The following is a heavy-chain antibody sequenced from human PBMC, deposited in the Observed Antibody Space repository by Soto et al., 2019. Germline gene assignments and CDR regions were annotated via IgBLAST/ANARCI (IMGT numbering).Heavy chain of an antibody. V-gene: IGHV3-15*07. CDR1: GFTFSNAW. CDR2: IKSKTDGGTT. CDR3: TTDRALGRGGLGRDCGGDCYSVAFDI. Sequence: GGSLRLSCAASGFTFSNAWMNWVRQAPGKGLEWVGRIKSKTDGGTTDYAAPVKGRFTISRDDSKNTLYLQMNSLKTEDTAVYYCTTDRALGRGGLGRDCGGDCYSVAFDIWGQGTMVTVSS. J-gene: IGHJ3*02. D-gene: IGHD2-21*02.